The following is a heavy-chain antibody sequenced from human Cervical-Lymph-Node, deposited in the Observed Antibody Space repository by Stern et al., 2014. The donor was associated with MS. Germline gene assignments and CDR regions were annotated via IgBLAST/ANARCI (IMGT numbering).Heavy chain of an antibody. CDR2: IRADSGNT. CDR1: GYTFTTYG. J-gene: IGHJ4*02. Sequence: QVQLVQSGTEVKQPGASVLVSCKASGYTFTTYGITWVRQAPGQGLEWMGWIRADSGNTKNEQKLQARVTMTRDPTTGTAYMEVRSLRSEDTAVYYCARDKMHAFDYWGQGTQVTVPS. D-gene: IGHD2-8*01. V-gene: IGHV1-18*01. CDR3: ARDKMHAFDY.